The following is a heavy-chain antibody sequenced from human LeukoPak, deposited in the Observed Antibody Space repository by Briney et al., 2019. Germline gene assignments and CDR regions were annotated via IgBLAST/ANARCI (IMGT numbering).Heavy chain of an antibody. Sequence: GRSLRLSCAASGFTFSSYGMHWVRQAPGKGLEWVAVIWYDGSNKYYADSVKGRFTISRDNSKNTLYLQMNSLRAEDTAVYYCARDESPGVSGTGHNWFDPWGQGTLVTVSS. CDR3: ARDESPGVSGTGHNWFDP. J-gene: IGHJ5*02. CDR2: IWYDGSNK. D-gene: IGHD1-1*01. CDR1: GFTFSSYG. V-gene: IGHV3-33*01.